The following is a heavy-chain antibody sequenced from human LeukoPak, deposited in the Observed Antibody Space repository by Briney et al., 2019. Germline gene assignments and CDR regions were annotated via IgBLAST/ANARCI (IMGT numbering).Heavy chain of an antibody. CDR3: ARYDYDFWSGYWFDY. J-gene: IGHJ4*02. CDR2: IYHSGST. D-gene: IGHD3-3*01. V-gene: IGHV4-38-2*01. CDR1: GYSISRGYY. Sequence: TPSETLSLTCAVSGYSISRGYYWGWIRQPPGKGLEWIGSIYHSGSTYYNPSLKSRVTISVDTSKNQFSLKLSSVTAADTAVYYCARYDYDFWSGYWFDYWGQGTLVTVSS.